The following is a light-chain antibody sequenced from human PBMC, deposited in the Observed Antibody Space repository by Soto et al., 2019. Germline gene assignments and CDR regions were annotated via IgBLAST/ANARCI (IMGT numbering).Light chain of an antibody. CDR2: KVP. CDR3: MQGTHWPPEWT. J-gene: IGKJ1*01. Sequence: DVVMTQSPLSLPVTLGQPASISCRSNQSLVHSDGIAYFSWFQQRPGQSPRRLIYKVPNRDSGVPDRISGSGSGTGFTLRISRVEAEDVGIYYCMQGTHWPPEWTFGQGTKVNIK. CDR1: QSLVHSDGIAY. V-gene: IGKV2-30*02.